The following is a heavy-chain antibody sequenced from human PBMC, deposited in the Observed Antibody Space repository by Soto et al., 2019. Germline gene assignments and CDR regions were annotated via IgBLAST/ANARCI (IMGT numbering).Heavy chain of an antibody. D-gene: IGHD6-13*01. CDR3: ARGSRWLQSRHFDY. Sequence: PSETLSLTCAVYGGSFSGYYWSWIRQPPGKGLEWIGEINHSGSTNYNPSLKSRVTISVDTSKNQFSLKLSSVTAADTAVYYCARGSRWLQSRHFDYWGQGTLVTVSS. CDR2: INHSGST. CDR1: GGSFSGYY. V-gene: IGHV4-34*01. J-gene: IGHJ4*02.